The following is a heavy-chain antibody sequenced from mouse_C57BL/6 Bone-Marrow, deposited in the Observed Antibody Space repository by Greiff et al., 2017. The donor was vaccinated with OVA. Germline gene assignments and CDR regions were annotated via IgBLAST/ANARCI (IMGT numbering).Heavy chain of an antibody. V-gene: IGHV5-4*03. J-gene: IGHJ2*01. CDR2: ISDGGSYT. D-gene: IGHD1-1*01. Sequence: EVKLVESGGGLVKPGGSLKLSCAASGFTFSSYAMSWVRQTPEKRLEWVATISDGGSYTYYPDNVKGRFTISRDNAKNNLYLQMSNLKSEDTAMYYCARALYYYGSRRDYWGQGTTLTVSS. CDR1: GFTFSSYA. CDR3: ARALYYYGSRRDY.